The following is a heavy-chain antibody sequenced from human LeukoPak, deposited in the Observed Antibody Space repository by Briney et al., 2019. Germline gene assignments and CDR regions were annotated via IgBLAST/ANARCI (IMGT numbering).Heavy chain of an antibody. CDR3: ARVRAWRGAFDI. Sequence: PGRSLRLSCAASGFTFSSYAMHWVRQAPGKGLEWVAVISYDGSNKYYADSVKGRFTISRDNSKNTLYLQMNSLRAEDTAVHYCARVRAWRGAFDIWGQGTMVTVSS. CDR1: GFTFSSYA. D-gene: IGHD3-10*01. J-gene: IGHJ3*02. CDR2: ISYDGSNK. V-gene: IGHV3-30-3*01.